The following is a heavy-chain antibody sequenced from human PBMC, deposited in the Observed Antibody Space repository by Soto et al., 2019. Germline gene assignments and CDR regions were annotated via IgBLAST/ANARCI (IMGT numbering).Heavy chain of an antibody. CDR3: ARGNGMSTSCYSSHWFDP. Sequence: PSETLSLTCAVSGGSISSGGYSWSWIRQPPGKGLEWIGYIYHSGSTYYNPSLKSRVTISVDRSKNQFSLKLSSVTAADTAVYYCARGNGMSTSCYSSHWFDPWGQGTLVTVAS. CDR2: IYHSGST. D-gene: IGHD2-2*01. V-gene: IGHV4-30-2*01. CDR1: GGSISSGGYS. J-gene: IGHJ5*02.